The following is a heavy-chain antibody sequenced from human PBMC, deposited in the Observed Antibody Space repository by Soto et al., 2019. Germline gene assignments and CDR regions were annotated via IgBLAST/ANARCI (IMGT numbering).Heavy chain of an antibody. CDR3: AKPPMTTMTYIDN. CDR2: IWYDGSSK. D-gene: IGHD4-17*01. V-gene: IGHV3-33*06. CDR1: GFTFSSYG. J-gene: IGHJ4*02. Sequence: PGGSLRLSCAASGFTFSSYGMHWVRQAPGKGLEWVAVIWYDGSSKYYADSVKGRFTISRDNSKNTLYLQMNSLRAEDTAVYYCAKPPMTTMTYIDNWGQGTLVTVSS.